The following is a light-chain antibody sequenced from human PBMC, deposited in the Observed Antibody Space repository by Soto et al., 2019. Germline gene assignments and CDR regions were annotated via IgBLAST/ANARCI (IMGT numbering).Light chain of an antibody. CDR1: QSISSW. CDR3: QQYKSYSLT. V-gene: IGKV1-5*03. J-gene: IGKJ4*01. Sequence: DIQMTQSPSTLSASVGDRVTITCRASQSISSWLAWYQHKPGKAPKLLLYKASSLESGVPSRFSGSGSGTEFTLAISSLQADDFATYYCQQYKSYSLTFGGGTKVEIK. CDR2: KAS.